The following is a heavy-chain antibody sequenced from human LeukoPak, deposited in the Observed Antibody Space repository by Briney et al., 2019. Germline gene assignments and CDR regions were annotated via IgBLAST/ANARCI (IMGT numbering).Heavy chain of an antibody. J-gene: IGHJ4*02. D-gene: IGHD6-19*01. Sequence: GRSLRLSCAASGFTFSSYAMHWVRQAPGKGLEWVAVISYDGSNKYYAGSVKGRFTISRDNSKNTLYLQMNGLRAEDTAVYYCARAHSSGWYYFDYWGQGTLVTVSS. V-gene: IGHV3-30-3*01. CDR1: GFTFSSYA. CDR2: ISYDGSNK. CDR3: ARAHSSGWYYFDY.